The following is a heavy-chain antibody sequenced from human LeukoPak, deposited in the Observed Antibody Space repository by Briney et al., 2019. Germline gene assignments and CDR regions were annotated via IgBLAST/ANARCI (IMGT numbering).Heavy chain of an antibody. CDR2: ISYDGSNK. J-gene: IGHJ6*03. V-gene: IGHV3-30*03. CDR3: ARAQGELPYYYYMDV. Sequence: GGSLRLSCAASGFTFSSYGMHWVRQAPGKGLEWVAVISYDGSNKYYADSVKGRFTISRDNSKNTLYLQMNSLRAEDTAVYYCARAQGELPYYYYMDVWGKGTTVTVSS. D-gene: IGHD1-7*01. CDR1: GFTFSSYG.